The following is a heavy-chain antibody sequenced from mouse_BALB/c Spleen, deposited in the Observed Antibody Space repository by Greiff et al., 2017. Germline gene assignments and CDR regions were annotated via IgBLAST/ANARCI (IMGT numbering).Heavy chain of an antibody. V-gene: IGHV5-12-2*01. D-gene: IGHD2-10*02. Sequence: DVKLQESGGGLVQPGGSLKLSCAASGFTFSSYTMSWVRQTPEKRLEWVAYISNGGGSTYYPDTVKGRFTISRDNAKNTLYLQMSSLKSEDTAMYYCARLVWSYYFDYWGQGTTLTVSS. J-gene: IGHJ2*01. CDR2: ISNGGGST. CDR1: GFTFSSYT. CDR3: ARLVWSYYFDY.